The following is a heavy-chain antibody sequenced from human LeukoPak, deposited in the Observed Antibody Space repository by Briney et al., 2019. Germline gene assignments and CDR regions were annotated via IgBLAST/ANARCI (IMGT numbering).Heavy chain of an antibody. D-gene: IGHD3-22*01. V-gene: IGHV4-34*01. CDR3: ASRYYYDSSGYYTILFDYFDY. Sequence: PSETLSLTCAVYGGSFSGYYWSWIRQPPGKGLGWIGEINHSGSTNYNPYLKSRVTISVATSKHQFSLKLSSVTAADTAVYYCASRYYYDSSGYYTILFDYFDYWGQGTLVTVSS. CDR1: GGSFSGYY. J-gene: IGHJ4*02. CDR2: INHSGST.